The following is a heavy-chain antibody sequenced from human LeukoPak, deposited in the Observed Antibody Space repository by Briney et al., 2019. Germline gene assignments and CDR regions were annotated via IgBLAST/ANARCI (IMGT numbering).Heavy chain of an antibody. Sequence: GGSLRLSCAASGFTFNIYAMSWVRLAPGKGLQWVASMCGSAGCTFYTDSVKGRFTISRDNSNNTLYLEMNSLRAEDTAIYYCARDRPNYHESNGHYYERDGDNWGQGTLVTVS. D-gene: IGHD3-22*01. CDR1: GFTFNIYA. V-gene: IGHV3-23*01. J-gene: IGHJ4*02. CDR3: ARDRPNYHESNGHYYERDGDN. CDR2: MCGSAGCT.